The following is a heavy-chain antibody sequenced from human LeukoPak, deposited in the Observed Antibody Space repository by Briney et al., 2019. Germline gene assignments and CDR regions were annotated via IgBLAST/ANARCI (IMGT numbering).Heavy chain of an antibody. CDR2: FDPEDGET. D-gene: IGHD1-26*01. Sequence: ASVKVSCKVSGYTLTELSMHWVRQAPGKGLEWMGGFDPEDGETIYAQKFRGGVTMTEDTSTDTAYMELSSLRSEDTAVYYCVVGARPTWFDPWGQGTLVTVSS. V-gene: IGHV1-24*01. J-gene: IGHJ5*02. CDR3: VVGARPTWFDP. CDR1: GYTLTELS.